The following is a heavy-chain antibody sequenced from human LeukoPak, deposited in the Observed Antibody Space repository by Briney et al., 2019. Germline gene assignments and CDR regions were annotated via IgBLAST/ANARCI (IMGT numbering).Heavy chain of an antibody. D-gene: IGHD4-17*01. CDR1: GGSISSYY. Sequence: PSETLSLTCTVSGGSISSYYWSWIRQPPGKGLEWIGYIYYSGSTNYNPSLKSRVTISVDTSKNQFSLRLISVTAADTAVYYCARGYGDFRVEGRYFHSWGQGTLVTVSS. J-gene: IGHJ4*02. CDR3: ARGYGDFRVEGRYFHS. CDR2: IYYSGST. V-gene: IGHV4-59*01.